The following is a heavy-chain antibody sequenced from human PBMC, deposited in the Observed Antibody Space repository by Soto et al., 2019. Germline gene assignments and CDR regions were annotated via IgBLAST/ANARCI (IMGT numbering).Heavy chain of an antibody. CDR2: INPNSGGT. CDR1: GYTFTGYY. D-gene: IGHD6-13*01. Sequence: ASVKVSCKASGYTFTGYYMHWVRQAPGQGLEWMGWINPNSGGTNYAQKVQGWVTMTRDTSISTAYMELSRLRSDDTAVYYCARLPRGGQLYFDYWGQGTLVTVSS. V-gene: IGHV1-2*04. J-gene: IGHJ4*02. CDR3: ARLPRGGQLYFDY.